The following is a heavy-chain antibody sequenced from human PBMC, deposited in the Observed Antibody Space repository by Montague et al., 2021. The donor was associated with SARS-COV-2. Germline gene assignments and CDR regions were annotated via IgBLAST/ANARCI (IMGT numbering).Heavy chain of an antibody. J-gene: IGHJ4*02. CDR2: IKQDGSEA. D-gene: IGHD4/OR15-4a*01. V-gene: IGHV3-7*01. Sequence: SLRLSCAASGFTFNNYWMNWVRQTPGKGLEWVANIKQDGSEAYYMDSVKGRFTISRDNAKKSLHLQMNRLRDEDTAVYYCATLTHRYGAFDYWGQGTLVIVSS. CDR1: GFTFNNYW. CDR3: ATLTHRYGAFDY.